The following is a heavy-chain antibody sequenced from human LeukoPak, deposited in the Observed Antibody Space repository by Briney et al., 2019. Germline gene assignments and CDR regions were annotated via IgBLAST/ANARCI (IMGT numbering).Heavy chain of an antibody. CDR3: ARALWIQLWFDY. D-gene: IGHD5-18*01. Sequence: ASVRVSCKTSGYDFSGYHLHWVRQAPGQGLEWMGIINPSGGSTSYAQKFQGRVTMTRDTSTSTVYMELSSLRSEDTAVYYCARALWIQLWFDYWGQGTLVTVSS. CDR1: GYDFSGYH. V-gene: IGHV1-46*01. CDR2: INPSGGST. J-gene: IGHJ4*02.